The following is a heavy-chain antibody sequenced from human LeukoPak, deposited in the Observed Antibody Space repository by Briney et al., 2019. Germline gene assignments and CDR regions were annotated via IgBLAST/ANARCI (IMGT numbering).Heavy chain of an antibody. V-gene: IGHV3-23*01. Sequence: GGSLTLSCAASGFTITNYAMSWVRQGPGKGLEWVSGLSTSPRYADSVRGRFIVSRDHSRNTFSLKMNSLRAEDTAVYYCVRGEVAVQSYFESWGQGTLVTVSS. CDR2: LSTSPR. D-gene: IGHD3-22*01. CDR1: GFTITNYA. J-gene: IGHJ4*02. CDR3: VRGEVAVQSYFES.